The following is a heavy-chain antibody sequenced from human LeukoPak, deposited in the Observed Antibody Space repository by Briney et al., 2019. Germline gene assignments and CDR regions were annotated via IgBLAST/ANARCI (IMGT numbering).Heavy chain of an antibody. CDR1: GGSISSSSYY. CDR3: ARRFWDYYGVFDY. J-gene: IGHJ4*02. V-gene: IGHV4-39*01. CDR2: IYYSGSI. D-gene: IGHD3-10*01. Sequence: SETLSLTCAVSGGSISSSSYYWGWIRQPPGKGLEWIGSIYYSGSIYYNPSLKSRVTISVDTSKNQFSLKLSSVTAADTAVYYCARRFWDYYGVFDYWGQGTLVTVSS.